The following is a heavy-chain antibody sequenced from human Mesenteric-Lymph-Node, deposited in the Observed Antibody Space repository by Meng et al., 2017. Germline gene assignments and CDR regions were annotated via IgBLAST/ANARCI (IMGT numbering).Heavy chain of an antibody. CDR2: ISSDGSSK. V-gene: IGHV3-30*06. D-gene: IGHD3-10*01. CDR1: GLIFSRSG. J-gene: IGHJ5*01. Sequence: EPGGSGGGGVQPGRSLRLSGAASGLIFSRSGMHWVRQGPGKGLEWVAFISSDGSSKYYTDSVKGRFTIYRDNSKNTVSLQMDSLRVEDTAVYYCARDKGVTCLDTWGQGTLVTVSS. CDR3: ARDKGVTCLDT.